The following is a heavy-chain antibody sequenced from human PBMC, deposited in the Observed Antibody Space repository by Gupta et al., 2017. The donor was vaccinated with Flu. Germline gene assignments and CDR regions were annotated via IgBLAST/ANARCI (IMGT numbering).Heavy chain of an antibody. J-gene: IGHJ1*01. CDR1: GGSFNTDA. CDR3: ARHLGED. V-gene: IGHV1-69*06. Sequence: QVQLVQSGAEVKKPGSSVKVSCKASGGSFNTDAINWVRQAPGQELEWMGSIIPLFATARYAQKFQGRVTITADRLTTTAFVELNSLTSEDTAIYYCARHLGEDWGQGTLVTVSS. D-gene: IGHD3-16*01. CDR2: IIPLFATA.